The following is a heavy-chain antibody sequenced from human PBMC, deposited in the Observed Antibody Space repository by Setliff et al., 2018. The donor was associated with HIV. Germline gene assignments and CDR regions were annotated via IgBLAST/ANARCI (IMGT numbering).Heavy chain of an antibody. V-gene: IGHV3-23*01. CDR3: AKGADPGTSGHYAPYYFDC. CDR2: ISGSGGRT. J-gene: IGHJ4*02. CDR1: GFIFSTYD. D-gene: IGHD3-22*01. Sequence: GGSLRLSCAASGFIFSTYDMSWVRQAPGKGLEWVSAISGSGGRTKYADSVQGRFTISRDNSKNTLYLQMNSLRAEDTAVYYCAKGADPGTSGHYAPYYFDCWGQGTLVTVPS.